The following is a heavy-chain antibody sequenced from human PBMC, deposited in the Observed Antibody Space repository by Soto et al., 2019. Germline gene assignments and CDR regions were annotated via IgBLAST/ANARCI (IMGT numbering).Heavy chain of an antibody. CDR2: ISWDGGST. CDR3: AKDLSTVVRSDAFDI. J-gene: IGHJ3*02. CDR1: GFTFDDYT. Sequence: GGSLRLSCAASGFTFDDYTMHWVRQAPGKGLEWVSLISWDGGSTYYADSVKGRFTISRDNSENSLYLQMNSLRTEDTALYYCAKDLSTVVRSDAFDIWGQGTMVTVS. V-gene: IGHV3-43*01. D-gene: IGHD4-17*01.